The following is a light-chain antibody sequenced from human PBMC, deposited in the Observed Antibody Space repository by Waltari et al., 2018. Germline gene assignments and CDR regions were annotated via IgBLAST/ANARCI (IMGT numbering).Light chain of an antibody. CDR3: QSADSSGTYVI. Sequence: SYELTQPPSVSVSPGQTARITCSGDALPKQHGFWYQQKPGQAPVVVIHRDTERPSGLPERFAGSNAGKQVTLTITAVQAEDEADYYWQSADSSGTYVIFGGGTKLSVL. V-gene: IGLV3-25*03. CDR1: ALPKQH. CDR2: RDT. J-gene: IGLJ2*01.